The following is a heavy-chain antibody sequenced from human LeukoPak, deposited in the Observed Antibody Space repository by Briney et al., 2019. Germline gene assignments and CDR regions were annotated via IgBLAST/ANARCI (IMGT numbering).Heavy chain of an antibody. CDR1: GFPFSAYW. V-gene: IGHV3-74*01. D-gene: IGHD3-16*01. CDR3: AKDMTGPDDS. Sequence: GGSLRLSCTASGFPFSAYWVHWVRQAPGKGLVWVSRINTDGTYTSYADSVKGRFTISRDNAQNTLFLQMTSLRVEDTAVYYCAKDMTGPDDSWGPGTLVTVSS. J-gene: IGHJ4*02. CDR2: INTDGTYT.